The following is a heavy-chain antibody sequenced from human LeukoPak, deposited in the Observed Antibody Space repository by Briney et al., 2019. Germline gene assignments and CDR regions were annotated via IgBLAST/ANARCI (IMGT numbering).Heavy chain of an antibody. V-gene: IGHV3-15*07. CDR2: IKSKADGEII. J-gene: IGHJ4*02. D-gene: IGHD1-20*01. Sequence: PGGSLRLSCAASGFTFTNAWMNWVRQAPGKGLEWVGRIKSKADGEIIDYAAPVKGRFTFSRDDSKNMLYLQMNSLKSEDTAVYYCSTLTSRGLSDSWGQGTLVTVSS. CDR3: STLTSRGLSDS. CDR1: GFTFTNAW.